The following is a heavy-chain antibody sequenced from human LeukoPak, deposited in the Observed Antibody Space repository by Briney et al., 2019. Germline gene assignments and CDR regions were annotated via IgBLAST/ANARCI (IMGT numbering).Heavy chain of an antibody. Sequence: ASVKVSCKASGYTFTGYYMHWVRQAPGQGLEWMGRINPNSGGTSYAQKLEGRVTITRDTSISTAYMELSRLRSDDTAVYCCARDNDSSGYYNPIDYWGQGTLVTVSS. CDR2: INPNSGGT. J-gene: IGHJ4*02. D-gene: IGHD3-22*01. CDR3: ARDNDSSGYYNPIDY. V-gene: IGHV1-2*06. CDR1: GYTFTGYY.